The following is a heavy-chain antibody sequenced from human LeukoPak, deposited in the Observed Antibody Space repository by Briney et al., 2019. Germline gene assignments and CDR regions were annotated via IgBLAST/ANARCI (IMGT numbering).Heavy chain of an antibody. Sequence: PGGSLRLSCAASGFTFSSYAMSWVRQAPGKGLEWVSAISGSGGSTYYADSVKGRFTISRDNSKNTLYLQMNSLRAEDTAVYYCAKVRLLWFGELSELDYWGQGTLVTVSS. CDR1: GFTFSSYA. J-gene: IGHJ4*02. CDR2: ISGSGGST. V-gene: IGHV3-23*01. D-gene: IGHD3-10*01. CDR3: AKVRLLWFGELSELDY.